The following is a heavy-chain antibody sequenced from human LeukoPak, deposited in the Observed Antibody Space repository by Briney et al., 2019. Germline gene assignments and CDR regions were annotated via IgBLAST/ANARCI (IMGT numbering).Heavy chain of an antibody. CDR3: AKDLWLEAYYFDY. CDR1: GFTFSSYA. Sequence: QPGGSLRLSCAASGFTFSSYAMSWVRQASGKGLEWVSDISGSGGSTYYADSVKGRFTISRDNSKNTLYLQTNSLRAEDTAVYYCAKDLWLEAYYFDYWGQGTLVTVSS. V-gene: IGHV3-23*01. CDR2: ISGSGGST. D-gene: IGHD6-19*01. J-gene: IGHJ4*02.